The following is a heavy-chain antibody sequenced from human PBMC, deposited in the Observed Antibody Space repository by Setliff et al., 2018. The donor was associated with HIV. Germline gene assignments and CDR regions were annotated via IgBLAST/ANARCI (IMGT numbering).Heavy chain of an antibody. CDR2: IYYSGSA. Sequence: PSETLSLTCTVSGGSIRSGGYYWSWIRQHPEKGLEWIGYIYYSGSAYYNPSLKSRVTIALDTSKNQFSLKLTSMTAADTAVYYCAREWRGRYYYYMDVWGKGTTVTVSS. V-gene: IGHV4-31*03. J-gene: IGHJ6*03. CDR1: GGSIRSGGYY. D-gene: IGHD3-10*01. CDR3: AREWRGRYYYYMDV.